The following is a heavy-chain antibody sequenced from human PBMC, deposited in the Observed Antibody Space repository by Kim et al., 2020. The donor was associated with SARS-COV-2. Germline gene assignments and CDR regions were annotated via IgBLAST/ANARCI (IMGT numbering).Heavy chain of an antibody. D-gene: IGHD6-19*01. J-gene: IGHJ5*02. CDR2: VYYTGST. CDR3: ARHRGIAVAGTNWFDP. CDR1: GDSISNYY. Sequence: SETLSLTCTVSGDSISNYYWSWIRQPPGKGLEWVGYVYYTGSTKYNPSLKSRVTISVATSKNQFSLKLTSVTATDTAVYYCARHRGIAVAGTNWFDPWG. V-gene: IGHV4-59*08.